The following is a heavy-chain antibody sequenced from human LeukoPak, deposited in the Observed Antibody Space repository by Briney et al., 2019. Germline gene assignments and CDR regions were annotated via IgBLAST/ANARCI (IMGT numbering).Heavy chain of an antibody. D-gene: IGHD6-13*01. V-gene: IGHV4-4*07. CDR3: ARVDRAISTTGTLAD. Sequence: SETLSLTCTVSGDSISTYYWSWIRQPAGKGLEWIGRIYSSGSTNYNPSLKSRVTMSVDTSKNQFSLQLNSVTPEDTAVYYCARVDRAISTTGTLADWGQGTLVTVSS. J-gene: IGHJ4*02. CDR1: GDSISTYY. CDR2: IYSSGST.